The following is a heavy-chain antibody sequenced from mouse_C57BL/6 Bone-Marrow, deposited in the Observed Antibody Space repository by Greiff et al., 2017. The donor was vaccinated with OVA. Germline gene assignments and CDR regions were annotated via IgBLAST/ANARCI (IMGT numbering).Heavy chain of an antibody. V-gene: IGHV5-9*01. CDR2: ISGGGGNT. J-gene: IGHJ4*01. Sequence: EVQVVESGGGLVKPGGSLKLSCAASGFTFSSYTMSWVRQTPEKRLEWVATISGGGGNTYYTDSVKGRFTISRDNAKNTLYLQLSSLRSEDTALYYCASTSYAMDYWGQGTSVTVSS. CDR3: ASTSYAMDY. CDR1: GFTFSSYT.